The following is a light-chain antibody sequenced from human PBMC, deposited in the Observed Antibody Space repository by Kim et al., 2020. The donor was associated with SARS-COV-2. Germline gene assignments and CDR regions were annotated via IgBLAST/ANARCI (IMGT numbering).Light chain of an antibody. V-gene: IGKV1-39*01. CDR2: CAS. Sequence: ASVGDRVTITCRATQSIVSYLNWYQQKPGKAPKLLIYCASTLQSGVPSRFSGSGSGTDFTLTMSSLQAEDFATYYCQQSYSSPWTFGQGTKVDIK. CDR1: QSIVSY. CDR3: QQSYSSPWT. J-gene: IGKJ1*01.